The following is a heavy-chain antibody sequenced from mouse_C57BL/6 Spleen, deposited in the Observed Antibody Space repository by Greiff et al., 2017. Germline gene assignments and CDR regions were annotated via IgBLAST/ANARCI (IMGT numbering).Heavy chain of an antibody. V-gene: IGHV1-55*01. CDR2: IYPGSGST. CDR1: GYTFTSYW. CDR3: ARERYYGRSYWYFEV. Sequence: QVQLQQPGAELVKPGASVKMSCKASGYTFTSYWITWVKQRPGQGLEWIGDIYPGSGSTNYNEKFKSKATLTVDTSSSTAYMQLSSLTSEDSAVYYCARERYYGRSYWYFEVWGTGTTVTVAS. J-gene: IGHJ1*03. D-gene: IGHD1-1*01.